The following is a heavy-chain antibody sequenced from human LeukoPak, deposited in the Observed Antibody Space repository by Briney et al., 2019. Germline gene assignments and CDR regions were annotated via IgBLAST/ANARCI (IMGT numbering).Heavy chain of an antibody. CDR2: ISGSGGST. Sequence: GGSLRLSCAASGSTFSSYAMSWVRQAPGKGLEWVSAISGSGGSTYYADSVKGRFTISRDNSKNTLYLQMNSLRAEDTAVYYCAKDPHPYSSSWYFDYWGQGTLVTVSS. CDR1: GSTFSSYA. J-gene: IGHJ4*02. CDR3: AKDPHPYSSSWYFDY. D-gene: IGHD6-13*01. V-gene: IGHV3-23*01.